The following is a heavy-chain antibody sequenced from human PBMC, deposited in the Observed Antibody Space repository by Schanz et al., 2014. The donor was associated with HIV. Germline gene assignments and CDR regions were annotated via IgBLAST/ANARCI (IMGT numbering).Heavy chain of an antibody. D-gene: IGHD6-13*01. CDR3: ARDRSAAVTASDY. CDR1: GYTFTDYF. CDR2: INTSTGNV. V-gene: IGHV1-18*04. J-gene: IGHJ4*02. Sequence: QVQLVQSGAAVKKPGASVKVSCKASGYTFTDYFVHWVRQAPGQGLEWMGWINTSTGNVDYSQNFQARVTLTTDTSTRTVYMELRSLRSDDTAVYYCARDRSAAVTASDYWGQGTLVTVSS.